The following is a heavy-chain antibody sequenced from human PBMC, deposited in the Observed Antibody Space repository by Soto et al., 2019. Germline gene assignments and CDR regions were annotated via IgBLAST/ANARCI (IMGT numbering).Heavy chain of an antibody. J-gene: IGHJ4*02. CDR1: GGSISSYY. Sequence: SETLSLTCTVSGGSISSYYWSWIRQPPGKGLEWIGYIYYSGSTNYNPSLKSRVTISVDTSKNQFSLKLSSVTAAGTAVYYCARDVAVAGLDYWGQGTLVTVSS. D-gene: IGHD6-19*01. CDR2: IYYSGST. CDR3: ARDVAVAGLDY. V-gene: IGHV4-59*01.